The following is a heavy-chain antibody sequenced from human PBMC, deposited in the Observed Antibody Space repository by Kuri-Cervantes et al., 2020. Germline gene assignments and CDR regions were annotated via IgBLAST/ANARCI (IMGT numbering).Heavy chain of an antibody. CDR1: GFTFSSYD. CDR2: IGTAGDT. J-gene: IGHJ6*03. CDR3: ARESVAAGSGYYYMDV. Sequence: GESLKISCAASGFTFSSYDMHWVRQATGKGLEWVSAIGTAGDTYYPGSVKGRFTISRDNAKNSLYLQMNSLRAEDTAVYYCARESVAAGSGYYYMDVWGKGTTVTVSS. D-gene: IGHD6-13*01. V-gene: IGHV3-13*01.